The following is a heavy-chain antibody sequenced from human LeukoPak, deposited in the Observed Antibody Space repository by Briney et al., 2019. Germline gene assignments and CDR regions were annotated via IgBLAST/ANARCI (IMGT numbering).Heavy chain of an antibody. J-gene: IGHJ5*02. Sequence: GESLKISCKGSGYSFTNYWIGWVRQMPGKGLEWMGIIYPGDSDTRYSPSFQGQVTISADKSISTAYLQWSSLKASDTAMYYCARTYLYSSSSLWFDPWGQGTLVTVSS. CDR2: IYPGDSDT. D-gene: IGHD6-6*01. CDR1: GYSFTNYW. CDR3: ARTYLYSSSSLWFDP. V-gene: IGHV5-51*01.